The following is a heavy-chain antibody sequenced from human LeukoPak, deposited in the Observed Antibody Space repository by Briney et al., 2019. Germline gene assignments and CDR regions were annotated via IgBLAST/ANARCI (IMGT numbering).Heavy chain of an antibody. J-gene: IGHJ3*02. CDR3: AKDFGVVPAAMVTGGAFDI. D-gene: IGHD2-2*01. CDR1: GFTFSSYG. Sequence: PGGSLRLSCAASGFTFSSYGMQWVRHARGRGLEWVAVILYGGSNKYYAASVKGRFTISRDNSKNTLYLQMNSLRAEDTAVYYCAKDFGVVPAAMVTGGAFDIWGQGTMVTVSS. V-gene: IGHV3-30*18. CDR2: ILYGGSNK.